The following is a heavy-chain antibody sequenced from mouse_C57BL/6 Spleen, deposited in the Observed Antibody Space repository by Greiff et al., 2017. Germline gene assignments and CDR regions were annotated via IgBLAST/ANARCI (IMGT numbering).Heavy chain of an antibody. CDR3: ARGAGNHYFDY. V-gene: IGHV1-78*01. Sequence: VQLQESDAELVKPGASVKISCKVSGYTFTDHTIHWMKQRPEQGLEWIGYIYPRDGSTKYNEKFKGKATLTADNSSSTAYMQLNSLTSEDSAVYVCARGAGNHYFDYWGQGTTLTVSS. J-gene: IGHJ2*01. CDR1: GYTFTDHT. CDR2: IYPRDGST.